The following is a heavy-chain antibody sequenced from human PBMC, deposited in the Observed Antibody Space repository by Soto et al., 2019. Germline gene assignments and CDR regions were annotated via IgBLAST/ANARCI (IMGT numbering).Heavy chain of an antibody. CDR3: VKERYAQLWLEDYGMDV. D-gene: IGHD5-18*01. Sequence: PGGSLRLSCAASVFTFSSYGIHWVRQAPGKGLEWVALISYDGTDKYYADSVKGRFTISRDNSKNTLYLQMSSLGPEDTAVYYCVKERYAQLWLEDYGMDVWGQGTTVTVS. CDR1: VFTFSSYG. CDR2: ISYDGTDK. J-gene: IGHJ6*02. V-gene: IGHV3-30*18.